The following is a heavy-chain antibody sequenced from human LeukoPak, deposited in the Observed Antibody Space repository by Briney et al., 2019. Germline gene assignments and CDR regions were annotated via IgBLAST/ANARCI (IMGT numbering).Heavy chain of an antibody. J-gene: IGHJ6*03. Sequence: GGSLRLSCGASGFTFSSYWMHWVRQAPGKGLVWVSRINNDGSSTSYADSVQGRFTISRDNAKNTLYLQMNSLRAEDTALYYCARVARGDHYYYYMDVWGKGTTVTVSS. CDR2: INNDGSST. CDR1: GFTFSSYW. V-gene: IGHV3-74*01. CDR3: ARVARGDHYYYYMDV. D-gene: IGHD3-16*01.